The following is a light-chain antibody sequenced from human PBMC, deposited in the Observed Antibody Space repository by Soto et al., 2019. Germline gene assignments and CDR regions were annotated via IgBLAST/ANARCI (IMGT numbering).Light chain of an antibody. V-gene: IGKV3D-15*01. CDR2: DTS. J-gene: IGKJ1*01. CDR3: HQRKSWPRT. CDR1: QNVRSN. Sequence: EIVMTQSPATLSVSPGERATLSCRASQNVRSNLAWYQQKPGQAPGLLIYDTSNRATGIPARFSGSGSGTDFTLTISSLEPEDFAVYYCHQRKSWPRTFGQGTKVDIK.